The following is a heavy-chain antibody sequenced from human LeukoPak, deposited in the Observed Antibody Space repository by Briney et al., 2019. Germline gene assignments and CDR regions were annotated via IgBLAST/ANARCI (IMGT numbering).Heavy chain of an antibody. CDR2: IIPILGIA. Sequence: ASVKVSCKASGGTFSSYAISWVRQAPGQGLEWMGRIIPILGIANYAQKFQGRVTITADKSTSTAYMELSCLRSEDTAVYYCARGSGPSSGWYSAFDIWGQGTMVTVSS. J-gene: IGHJ3*02. CDR1: GGTFSSYA. V-gene: IGHV1-69*04. D-gene: IGHD6-19*01. CDR3: ARGSGPSSGWYSAFDI.